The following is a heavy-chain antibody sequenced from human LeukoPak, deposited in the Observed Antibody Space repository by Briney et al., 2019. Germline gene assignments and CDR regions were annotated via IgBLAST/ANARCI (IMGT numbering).Heavy chain of an antibody. J-gene: IGHJ4*02. V-gene: IGHV3-49*04. CDR1: GFTFGDYA. Sequence: GRSLRLSCTASGFTFGDYAMSWVRQAPGKGLEWVSFVRSKIYGGTTEYAASVKGRFTISRDDSKSIVFLQMSNLKTEDTAVYFCTRRSDYDYFDHWGQGTLVTVSS. D-gene: IGHD3-16*01. CDR3: TRRSDYDYFDH. CDR2: VRSKIYGGTT.